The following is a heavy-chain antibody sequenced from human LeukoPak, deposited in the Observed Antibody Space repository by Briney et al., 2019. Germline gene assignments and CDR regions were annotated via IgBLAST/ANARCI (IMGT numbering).Heavy chain of an antibody. CDR3: AHPGGPGSFDV. D-gene: IGHD3-10*01. J-gene: IGHJ3*01. CDR1: GFSLSTGGVGVG. CDR2: IYWDDDK. Sequence: SGPTLVNPTQTVTLTCTFSGFSLSTGGVGVGVGWIRQPPGKALEWLALIYWDDDKRYSPSLKSRLTTTKDTSKNQVVLTMTNMDPADTATYYCAHPGGPGSFDVWGQGTVVTVSS. V-gene: IGHV2-5*02.